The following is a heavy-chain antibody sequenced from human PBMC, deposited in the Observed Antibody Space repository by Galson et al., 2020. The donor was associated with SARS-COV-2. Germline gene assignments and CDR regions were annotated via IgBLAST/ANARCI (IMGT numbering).Heavy chain of an antibody. CDR1: GGSFSGYY. V-gene: IGHV4-34*01. CDR3: ARPVLLTLRAFDY. Sequence: SETLSLTCAVYGGSFSGYYWSWIRQPPGKGLEWIGEINHSGSTNYNPSLKSRVTISVDTSKNQFSLKLSSVTAADTAVYYCARPVLLTLRAFDYWGQGTLVTVSS. D-gene: IGHD3-10*01. CDR2: INHSGST. J-gene: IGHJ4*02.